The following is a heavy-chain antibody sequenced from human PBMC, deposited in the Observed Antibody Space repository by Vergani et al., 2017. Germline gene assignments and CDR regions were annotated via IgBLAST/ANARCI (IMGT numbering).Heavy chain of an antibody. CDR3: ARAPHSVVPGRRFDP. J-gene: IGHJ5*02. D-gene: IGHD2-2*01. CDR2: ISSDGGST. Sequence: EVQLLESGGGLVQPGGSLRLSCAASGFTFSTYAMTWVRQAPGKGLEWVSTISSDGGSTYYADSVKGRFTISRDNAKNSLYLQMNSLRAEDTAVYYCARAPHSVVPGRRFDPWGQGTLVTVSS. V-gene: IGHV3-23*01. CDR1: GFTFSTYA.